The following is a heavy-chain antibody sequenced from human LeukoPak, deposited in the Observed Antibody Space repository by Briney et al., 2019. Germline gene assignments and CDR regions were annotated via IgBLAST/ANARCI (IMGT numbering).Heavy chain of an antibody. CDR1: GFTFSSYW. Sequence: PGGSLRLSCAASGFTFSSYWMHWVRQAPGKGLVWVSRINGDGSSTSYADSVKGRFTISRDNAKNTLYLQMNSLRAEDTAVYYCAREDSTNRHGSGKFWFDPWGQGTLVTVSS. CDR2: INGDGSST. V-gene: IGHV3-74*01. CDR3: AREDSTNRHGSGKFWFDP. J-gene: IGHJ5*02. D-gene: IGHD3-10*01.